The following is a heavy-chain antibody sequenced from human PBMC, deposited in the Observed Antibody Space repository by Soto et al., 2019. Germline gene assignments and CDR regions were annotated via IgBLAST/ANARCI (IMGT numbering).Heavy chain of an antibody. D-gene: IGHD1-7*01. J-gene: IGHJ6*02. CDR3: AREGYNWNYGSWYYGMDV. CDR2: ISNDGSIT. V-gene: IGHV3-74*01. CDR1: GFLFSNYW. Sequence: GGSLRLSCEASGFLFSNYWMHWVRQTPGTGLVWVSRISNDGSITNYADSVKGRFTISRDNAKNTLYLQMNSLRAEDTAVYYCAREGYNWNYGSWYYGMDVWGQGTTVTVSS.